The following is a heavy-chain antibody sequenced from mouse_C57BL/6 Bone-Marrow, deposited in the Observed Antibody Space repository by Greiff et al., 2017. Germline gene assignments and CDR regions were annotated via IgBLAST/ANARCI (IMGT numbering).Heavy chain of an antibody. J-gene: IGHJ4*01. CDR1: GFTFSSYG. CDR2: ISSGGSYT. V-gene: IGHV5-6*01. D-gene: IGHD1-1*01. CDR3: ARITTVVVPMDY. Sequence: EVKLMESGGDLVKPGGSLKLSCAASGFTFSSYGMSWVRQTPDKRLELVATISSGGSYTYYPDSLKGRFTISRDNTKNTLYLQMSSLKSEDTAMYYCARITTVVVPMDYWGQGTSVTVSS.